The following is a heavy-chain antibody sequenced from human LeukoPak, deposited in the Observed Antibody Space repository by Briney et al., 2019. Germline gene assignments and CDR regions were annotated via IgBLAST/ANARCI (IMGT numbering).Heavy chain of an antibody. Sequence: ASVNVSCKASGYTFTGYYMHWVRQAPGQGLEWMGWINPNSGGTNYAQKFQGRVTMTRDTSISTAYMELSRLRSGDTAVYYCARVHDFWSGLLDYWGQGTLVTVSS. J-gene: IGHJ4*02. CDR2: INPNSGGT. CDR3: ARVHDFWSGLLDY. V-gene: IGHV1-2*02. D-gene: IGHD3-3*01. CDR1: GYTFTGYY.